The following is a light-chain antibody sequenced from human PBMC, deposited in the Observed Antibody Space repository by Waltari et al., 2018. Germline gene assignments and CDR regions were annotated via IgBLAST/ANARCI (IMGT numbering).Light chain of an antibody. CDR3: QQHGTLPAT. V-gene: IGKV3-20*01. CDR1: QSVGSSS. CDR2: RAS. J-gene: IGKJ1*01. Sequence: EIVLTQSPGTASLSPGERATLSCRVSQSVGSSSLAWYQQKPGQAPRLVIYRASRRATGIPDRFSGSGSGTDFSLTISRLEPEDFAVYYCQQHGTLPATFGQGTKVEIK.